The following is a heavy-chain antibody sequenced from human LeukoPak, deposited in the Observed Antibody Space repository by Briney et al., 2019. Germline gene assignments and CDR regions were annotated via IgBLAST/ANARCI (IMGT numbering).Heavy chain of an antibody. J-gene: IGHJ4*02. Sequence: PSETLSLTCTVSGGSISSSSYYWSWIRQPPGKGLEWIGYIYYSGSTNYNPSLKSRVTISVDTSKNQFSLKLSSVTAADTAVYYCARSIAAAGSSFDYWGQGTLVTVSS. CDR1: GGSISSSSYY. D-gene: IGHD6-13*01. CDR3: ARSIAAAGSSFDY. CDR2: IYYSGST. V-gene: IGHV4-61*01.